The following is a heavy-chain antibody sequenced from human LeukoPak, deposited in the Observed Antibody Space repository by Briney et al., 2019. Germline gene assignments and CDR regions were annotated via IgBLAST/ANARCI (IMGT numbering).Heavy chain of an antibody. CDR3: ARLSRGYSGYDWIKGRQVRLNWFDP. CDR1: GGSISSSSYY. D-gene: IGHD5-12*01. V-gene: IGHV4-39*01. Sequence: PSETLSLTCTVSGGSISSSSYYWGWIRQPPGKGLEWIGSIYYSGSTYYNPSLKSRVTISVDTSKNQFSLKLSSVTAADTAVYYCARLSRGYSGYDWIKGRQVRLNWFDPWGQGTLVTVSS. CDR2: IYYSGST. J-gene: IGHJ5*02.